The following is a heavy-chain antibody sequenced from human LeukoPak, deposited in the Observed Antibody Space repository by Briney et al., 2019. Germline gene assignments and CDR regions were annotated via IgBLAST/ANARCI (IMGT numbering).Heavy chain of an antibody. CDR3: ARVGGGYCSSTSCYTWDY. CDR2: INPNSGGT. V-gene: IGHV1-2*02. D-gene: IGHD2-2*02. J-gene: IGHJ4*02. CDR1: GYTFTGYY. Sequence: ASVKVSCKASGYTFTGYYMHWVRQAPGQGLEWMGWINPNSGGTNYAQKFQGRVTMTRDTSISTAYMELSRLRSDDTAVYYCARVGGGYCSSTSCYTWDYWGQGTLVTVSS.